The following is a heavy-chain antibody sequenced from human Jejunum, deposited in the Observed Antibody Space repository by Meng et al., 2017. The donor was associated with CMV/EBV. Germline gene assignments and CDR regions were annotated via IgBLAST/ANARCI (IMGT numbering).Heavy chain of an antibody. Sequence: HWVRQAPGKGLVWVSRINSDGSSTNYADSVKGRFTISRDNAKNTLYLQMNSLRAEDTAVYYCARDRWAGYCTGSSCQGVYYGMDVWGQGTTVTVSS. V-gene: IGHV3-74*01. D-gene: IGHD2-8*02. CDR2: INSDGSST. CDR3: ARDRWAGYCTGSSCQGVYYGMDV. J-gene: IGHJ6*02.